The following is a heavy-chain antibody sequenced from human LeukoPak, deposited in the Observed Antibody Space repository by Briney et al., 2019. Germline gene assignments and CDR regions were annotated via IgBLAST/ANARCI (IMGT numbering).Heavy chain of an antibody. CDR3: ASYGDYSPFDY. D-gene: IGHD4-17*01. V-gene: IGHV3-48*01. CDR2: ISSSSSTI. Sequence: GGSLRLSCGASGFTFSSYSMNWVRQAPGKGLEWVSYISSSSSTIYYADSVKDRFTISRDNAKNSLYLQMNSLRAEDTAVYYCASYGDYSPFDYWGQGTLVTVSS. J-gene: IGHJ4*02. CDR1: GFTFSSYS.